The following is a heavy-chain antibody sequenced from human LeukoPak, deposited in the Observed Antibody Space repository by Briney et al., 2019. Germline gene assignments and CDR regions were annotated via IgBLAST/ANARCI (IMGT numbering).Heavy chain of an antibody. Sequence: ASVKVSCKASGYTFTGYYMHWVRQAPGQGLEWMGWINPNSGGTNYAQKFQGRVTMTRDTSIKTAYMELSRLRSDDTAVYYCVRGGYGDYTYDYWGQGTLVTVSS. CDR2: INPNSGGT. V-gene: IGHV1-2*02. CDR1: GYTFTGYY. J-gene: IGHJ4*02. CDR3: VRGGYGDYTYDY. D-gene: IGHD4-17*01.